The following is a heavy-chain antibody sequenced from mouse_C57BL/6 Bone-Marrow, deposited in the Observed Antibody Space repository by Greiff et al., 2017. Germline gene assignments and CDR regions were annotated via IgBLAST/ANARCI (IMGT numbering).Heavy chain of an antibody. CDR3: AYGNYENAMDY. CDR2: IYPRSGNT. J-gene: IGHJ4*01. Sequence: QVQLKESGAELARPGASVKLSCKASGYTFTSYGISWVKQRTGQGLEWIGEIYPRSGNTYYNEKFQGKATLTADKSSSTAYMELRSLTSEDSAVYFCAYGNYENAMDYWGQGTSVTVSS. V-gene: IGHV1-81*01. CDR1: GYTFTSYG. D-gene: IGHD2-10*02.